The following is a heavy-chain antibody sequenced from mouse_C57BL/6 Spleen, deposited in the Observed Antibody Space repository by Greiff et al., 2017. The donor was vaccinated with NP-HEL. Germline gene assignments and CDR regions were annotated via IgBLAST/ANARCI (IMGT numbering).Heavy chain of an antibody. V-gene: IGHV1-52*01. CDR2: IDPSDSET. CDR1: GYTFTSYW. Sequence: VQLQQPGAELVRPGSSVKLSCKASGYTFTSYWMHWVKQRPIQGLEWIGNIDPSDSETPYNQKFKVKATLTVDKSSSTAYMQLSRLTAEDAAVYYCARYDYGEGAWFAYWGQGTLVTVSA. J-gene: IGHJ3*01. D-gene: IGHD2-4*01. CDR3: ARYDYGEGAWFAY.